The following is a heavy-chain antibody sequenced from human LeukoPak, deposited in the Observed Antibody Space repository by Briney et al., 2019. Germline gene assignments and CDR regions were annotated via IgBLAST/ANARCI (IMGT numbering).Heavy chain of an antibody. CDR1: RFTFSNYG. CDR2: IRYDGSTK. Sequence: GGSLRLSCAASRFTFSNYGMHWVRQAPGKGLKWVAFIRYDGSTKSYADSVKGRFTISRDNSKNTVFLQMNSLRAEDTAMYYCAKDQSGTYYIDYWGQGALVTVSS. CDR3: AKDQSGTYYIDY. J-gene: IGHJ4*02. D-gene: IGHD3-3*01. V-gene: IGHV3-30*02.